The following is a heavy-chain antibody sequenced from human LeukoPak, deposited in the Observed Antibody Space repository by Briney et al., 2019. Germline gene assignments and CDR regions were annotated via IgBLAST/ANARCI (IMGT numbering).Heavy chain of an antibody. CDR2: ISWNSGSI. CDR3: AKDPGTTPTTSSDY. CDR1: GFTFDDYA. V-gene: IGHV3-9*01. Sequence: GRSLRLSCAASGFTFDDYAMHWVRQAPGKGQEWVSGISWNSGSIGYADSVKGRFTISRDNAKNSLYLQMNSLRAEDTALYYCAKDPGTTPTTSSDYWGQGTLVTVSS. J-gene: IGHJ4*02. D-gene: IGHD6-13*01.